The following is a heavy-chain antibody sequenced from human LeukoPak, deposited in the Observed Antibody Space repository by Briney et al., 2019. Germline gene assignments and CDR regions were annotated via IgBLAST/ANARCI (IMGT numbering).Heavy chain of an antibody. CDR2: ISGSGGAT. J-gene: IGHJ4*02. D-gene: IGHD3-22*01. Sequence: PGGSLRLSCAASGFTFNNYAMSWVRQAPGKGLEWVSAISGSGGATYYADSVKGRFTISRDNSKNTLYLQMNSLRAEDTALYYCASLDYFDSSDYGDYWGQGTLVSVPS. CDR3: ASLDYFDSSDYGDY. V-gene: IGHV3-23*01. CDR1: GFTFNNYA.